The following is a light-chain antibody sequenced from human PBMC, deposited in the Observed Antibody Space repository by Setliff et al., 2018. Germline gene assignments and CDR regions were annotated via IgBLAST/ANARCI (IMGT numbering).Light chain of an antibody. CDR2: EVS. CDR1: SSDVGGYNF. V-gene: IGLV2-8*01. CDR3: SSYAGNYIYV. Sequence: QSVLTQPPSASGSPGQSVTISCTGTSSDVGGYNFVAWYQQHPGKAPKLMIYEVSKRPSGVPDRFSGSKSGNTASLTVSGLQAEDEADYYCSSYAGNYIYVFGTGTKGTV. J-gene: IGLJ1*01.